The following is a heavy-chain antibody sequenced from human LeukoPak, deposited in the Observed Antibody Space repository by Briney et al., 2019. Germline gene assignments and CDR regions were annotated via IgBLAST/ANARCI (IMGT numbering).Heavy chain of an antibody. CDR1: GGSISSGSYY. Sequence: SETLSLTSTVSGGSISSGSYYWGWIRQPPGKGLEWIGSVYYSGTSSYSPSLKSRVTISIDTSKDQFSLKVTSVTAADTAVYYCARYHIGYVDYWGQGTLVTVSS. J-gene: IGHJ4*02. CDR3: ARYHIGYVDY. CDR2: VYYSGTS. V-gene: IGHV4-39*07.